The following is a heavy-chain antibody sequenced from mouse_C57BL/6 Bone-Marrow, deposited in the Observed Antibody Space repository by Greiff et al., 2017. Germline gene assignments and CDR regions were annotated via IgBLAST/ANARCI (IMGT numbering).Heavy chain of an antibody. CDR2: ISSGGDYI. Sequence: EVKVVESGEGLVKPGGSLKLSCAASGFTFSSYAMSWVRQTPEKRLEWVAYISSGGDYIYYADTVKGRFTISRDNARNTLYLQMSSLKSEDTAMYYCTRERGLRLGPWFAYWGQGTLVTVSA. CDR1: GFTFSSYA. CDR3: TRERGLRLGPWFAY. J-gene: IGHJ3*01. D-gene: IGHD4-1*01. V-gene: IGHV5-9-1*02.